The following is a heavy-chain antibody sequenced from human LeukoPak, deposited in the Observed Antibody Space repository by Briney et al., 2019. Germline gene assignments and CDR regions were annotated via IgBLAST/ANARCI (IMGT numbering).Heavy chain of an antibody. Sequence: GGSLRLSCSASGFTFSSYTMNWVRQAPGKGLEWVSSISGRSTYIFYADSVKGRFTIARDNAKNSLSLQTNSLRAEDTAVYYCARGRVDWNDKESGFDCWGQGTLVAVSA. D-gene: IGHD1-1*01. CDR2: ISGRSTYI. CDR3: ARGRVDWNDKESGFDC. J-gene: IGHJ4*02. CDR1: GFTFSSYT. V-gene: IGHV3-21*01.